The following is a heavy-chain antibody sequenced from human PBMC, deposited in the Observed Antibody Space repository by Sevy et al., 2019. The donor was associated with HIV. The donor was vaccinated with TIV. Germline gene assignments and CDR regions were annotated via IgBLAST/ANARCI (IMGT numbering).Heavy chain of an antibody. V-gene: IGHV4-30-4*01. Sequence: SETLSLTCTVSGGSISSGDNYWSWIRQPPGKGLEWIGYIYYSGSTYYNPSLKSRVTISVDTSKNQFSLKLSSVTAADTAVYYCARVKVVAEVNYNYGMDVWGQGTTVTVSS. CDR1: GGSISSGDNY. CDR2: IYYSGST. CDR3: ARVKVVAEVNYNYGMDV. D-gene: IGHD2-15*01. J-gene: IGHJ6*02.